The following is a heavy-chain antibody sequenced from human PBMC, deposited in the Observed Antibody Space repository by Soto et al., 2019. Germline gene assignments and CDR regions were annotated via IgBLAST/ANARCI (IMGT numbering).Heavy chain of an antibody. J-gene: IGHJ4*02. CDR3: ARADYYDIQMPSQPPFDY. D-gene: IGHD3-22*01. CDR1: GFSFSSYA. Sequence: PGGSLRLSCAASGFSFSSYAMSWVRQAPGRGLEWVSAISSSGGSTYYADSVKGRFTISRDNSKNTLSLQMNSLTAEDAAVYYCARADYYDIQMPSQPPFDYWGQGALVTVSS. CDR2: ISSSGGST. V-gene: IGHV3-23*01.